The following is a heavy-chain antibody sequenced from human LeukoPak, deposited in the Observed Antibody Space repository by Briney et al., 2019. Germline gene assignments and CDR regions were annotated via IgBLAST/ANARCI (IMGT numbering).Heavy chain of an antibody. Sequence: PGGSLRLSCAASGFTFSSYGMHWVRQAPGKGLEWVAFIRYDGSNKYYADSVKGRFTISRDNSKNTLYLQMNSLRAEDTAVYYCAKDPGQQLVNGFDYWGQGTLVTVSS. V-gene: IGHV3-30*02. J-gene: IGHJ4*02. CDR2: IRYDGSNK. D-gene: IGHD6-13*01. CDR3: AKDPGQQLVNGFDY. CDR1: GFTFSSYG.